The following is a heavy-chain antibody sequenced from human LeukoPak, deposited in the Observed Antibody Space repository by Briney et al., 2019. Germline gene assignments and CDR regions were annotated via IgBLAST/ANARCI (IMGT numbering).Heavy chain of an antibody. V-gene: IGHV4-39*07. Sequence: SLALSCEVPHGANVSSAYCWGWLYKPPGKGLEWIGSISHSGNTYYNPSLRSRVTVSVDTSKNQFSLKVNSVTAADAAAYYCARDCCHYRSWFDPWGQGTLVTVSS. D-gene: IGHD4-11*01. CDR1: HGANVSSAYC. CDR3: ARDCCHYRSWFDP. J-gene: IGHJ5*02. CDR2: ISHSGNT.